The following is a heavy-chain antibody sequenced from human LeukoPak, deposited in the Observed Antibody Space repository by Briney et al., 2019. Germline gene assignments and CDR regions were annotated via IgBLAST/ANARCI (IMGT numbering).Heavy chain of an antibody. CDR2: IRYDESNK. D-gene: IGHD3-10*01. CDR1: GFTFSSYG. CDR3: ANLPLVRGVILAVVY. J-gene: IGHJ4*02. V-gene: IGHV3-30*02. Sequence: PGGSPRLSCAASGFTFSSYGMHWVRQAPGKGLEWVAFIRYDESNKYYADSVKGRFTISRDNSKNTLYLQMNSLRAEDTAVYYCANLPLVRGVILAVVYWGQGTLVTVSS.